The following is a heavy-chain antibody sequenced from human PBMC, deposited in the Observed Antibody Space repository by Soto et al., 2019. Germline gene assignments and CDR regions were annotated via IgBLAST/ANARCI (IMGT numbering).Heavy chain of an antibody. CDR1: GFTFSSYG. CDR3: AREGESGYYYFDY. CDR2: IWYDGSNK. Sequence: QVQLVESGGGVVQPGRSLRLSCAASGFTFSSYGMHWVRQAPGKGLEWVAVIWYDGSNKYYADSVKGRFTISRDNSKNTLYLQMNSLRAEDTAVYYCAREGESGYYYFDYWGQGTLVTVSS. D-gene: IGHD3-3*01. J-gene: IGHJ4*02. V-gene: IGHV3-33*01.